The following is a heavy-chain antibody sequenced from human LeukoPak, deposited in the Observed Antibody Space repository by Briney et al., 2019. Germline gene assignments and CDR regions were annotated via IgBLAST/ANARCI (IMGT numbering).Heavy chain of an antibody. J-gene: IGHJ4*02. CDR2: IDWDDDK. CDR3: ARSYYDILTGYSTDY. D-gene: IGHD3-9*01. V-gene: IGHV2-70*11. CDR1: GFSLSTSGMC. Sequence: RGSGPTLVNPTQTLTLTCTFSGFSLSTSGMCVSWIRQPPGKALEWLARIDWDDDKYYSTSLKTRLTISKGTSKNQVVLTMTNMDPVDTATYYCARSYYDILTGYSTDYWGQGTLVTVSS.